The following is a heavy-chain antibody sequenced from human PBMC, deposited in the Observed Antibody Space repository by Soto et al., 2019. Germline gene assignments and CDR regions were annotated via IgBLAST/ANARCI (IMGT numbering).Heavy chain of an antibody. CDR2: VHPSGGST. CDR1: GYLFTAYS. V-gene: IGHV1-46*01. D-gene: IGHD2-15*01. CDR3: AREENCSGGTCYSEYFHR. Sequence: ASVKVSCKASGYLFTAYSMHWVRLAPGQGLEWMGVVHPSGGSTKYAQNFQGRVTMTRDTSTTTIYMELSSLRSDDTAIYYCAREENCSGGTCYSEYFHRWGQGTLGTVSS. J-gene: IGHJ1*01.